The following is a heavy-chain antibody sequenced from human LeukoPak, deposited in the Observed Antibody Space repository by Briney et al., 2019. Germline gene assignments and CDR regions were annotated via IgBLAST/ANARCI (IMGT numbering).Heavy chain of an antibody. V-gene: IGHV1-18*01. J-gene: IGHJ4*02. D-gene: IGHD5-12*01. Sequence: ASVKVSCKASGYTFTSYGISWVRQAPGQGLEWMGWISAYNGNTNYAQKLQGRVTMTTDTSTSTAYMELRSLRSDDTAVYYCARNGPGYGGYSQEYYFDYWGQGTLVTVSS. CDR1: GYTFTSYG. CDR3: ARNGPGYGGYSQEYYFDY. CDR2: ISAYNGNT.